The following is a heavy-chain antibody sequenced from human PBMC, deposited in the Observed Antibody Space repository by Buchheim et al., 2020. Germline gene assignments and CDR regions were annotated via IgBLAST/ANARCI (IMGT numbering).Heavy chain of an antibody. J-gene: IGHJ6*02. CDR1: GFILSSFW. V-gene: IGHV3-74*02. Sequence: EVQLVESGGGLVQPGGSLRLSCAASGFILSSFWIHWVRQVPGKGLVWVSRINGAGSDTAYADFEQDRFTISRDNVKNTVSLQMNSLRAEDTAVYYCARGHYFAMDVWGQGTT. CDR3: ARGHYFAMDV. CDR2: INGAGSDT. D-gene: IGHD3-9*01.